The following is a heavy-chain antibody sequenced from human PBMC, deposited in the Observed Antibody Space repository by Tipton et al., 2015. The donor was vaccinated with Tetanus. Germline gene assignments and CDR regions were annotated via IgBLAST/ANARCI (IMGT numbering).Heavy chain of an antibody. Sequence: TLSLTCTVSGVSISSGDYCWSWIRQPPGKGLEWIGYIYYSGNSYYNPSLKSRVTISIDTSKNQFSLKLSPVTATDTAVYYCARYSIVATSNNWFDPWGQGTRVTVSS. CDR1: GVSISSGDYC. V-gene: IGHV4-30-4*08. CDR2: IYYSGNS. J-gene: IGHJ5*02. D-gene: IGHD5-12*01. CDR3: ARYSIVATSNNWFDP.